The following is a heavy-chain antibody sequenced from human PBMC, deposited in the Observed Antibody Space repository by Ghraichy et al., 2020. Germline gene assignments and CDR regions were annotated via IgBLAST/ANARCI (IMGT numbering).Heavy chain of an antibody. J-gene: IGHJ6*02. CDR2: VSYSGST. CDR3: ASHVAGLRSTALYYYYYYGMDV. D-gene: IGHD5/OR15-5a*01. CDR1: GGSISSSSYY. V-gene: IGHV4-39*01. Sequence: SETLSLTCTVSGGSISSSSYYWGWIRQPPGKGLEWVGSVSYSGSTFYNPTLKSRVTTSVDTSKNQFSLKLTSVTAADTAVDYYASHVAGLRSTALYYYYYYGMDVWGQGSTVTVSS.